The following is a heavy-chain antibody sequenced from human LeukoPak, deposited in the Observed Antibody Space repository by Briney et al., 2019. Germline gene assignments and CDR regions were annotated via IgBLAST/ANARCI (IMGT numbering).Heavy chain of an antibody. V-gene: IGHV1-18*01. CDR3: ARFCSGGSCYHNWFDP. CDR2: ISASNGNT. Sequence: GASVKVSCKTSAYTFTSYGITWVRQAPGQGLEWMGWISASNGNTHYAQKLQGRVTMTTDTSTSAAYMELRSLRSDDTAVYYCARFCSGGSCYHNWFDPRGQGTLVTVSS. J-gene: IGHJ5*02. D-gene: IGHD2-15*01. CDR1: AYTFTSYG.